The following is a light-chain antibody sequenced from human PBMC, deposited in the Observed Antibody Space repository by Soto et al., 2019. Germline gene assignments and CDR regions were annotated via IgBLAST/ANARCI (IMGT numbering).Light chain of an antibody. Sequence: QSVLTQPPSASGTPGQRVIISCSGSSSNIPPNYVYWYQQLPEAAPKLLIYRNDRRPSRVPDRFSGSKSGTSASLAISGLRPEDEADYYCATWDDSLSGPVFGGGTKLTVL. CDR1: SSNIPPNY. V-gene: IGLV1-47*01. J-gene: IGLJ3*02. CDR3: ATWDDSLSGPV. CDR2: RND.